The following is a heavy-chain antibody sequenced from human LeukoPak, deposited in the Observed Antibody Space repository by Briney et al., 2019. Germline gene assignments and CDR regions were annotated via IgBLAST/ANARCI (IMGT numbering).Heavy chain of an antibody. CDR3: ATRSPLVDAIL. CDR1: GGSISNGNW. D-gene: IGHD5-12*01. V-gene: IGHV4/OR15-8*02. J-gene: IGHJ4*02. CDR2: IYHTGTT. Sequence: SETVSLTCFVSGGSISNGNWCTWVRQPPGKGLEWIGEIYHTGTTNYNASLESRVTISIDESTNRFSLNLRSVTAADTAVYYCATRSPLVDAILWGQGTLVTVSS.